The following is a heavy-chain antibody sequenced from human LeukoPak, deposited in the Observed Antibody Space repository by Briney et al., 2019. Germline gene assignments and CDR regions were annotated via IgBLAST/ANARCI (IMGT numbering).Heavy chain of an antibody. CDR2: IYYSGST. J-gene: IGHJ4*02. CDR1: GGSISSSSYY. V-gene: IGHV4-39*01. CDR3: ARREEMATHFDY. Sequence: SETLSLTCTVSGGSISSSSYYWGWIRQPPGKGLEWIGSIYYSGSTYYNPSLKSRVTISVDTSKNQFSLKLSSVTAADTAVYYCARREEMATHFDYWGQGTLVTVSS. D-gene: IGHD5-24*01.